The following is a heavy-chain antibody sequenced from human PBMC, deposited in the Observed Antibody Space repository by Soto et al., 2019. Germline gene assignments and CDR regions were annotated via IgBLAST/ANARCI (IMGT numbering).Heavy chain of an antibody. Sequence: GGSLRLSCAASGFTFSSYGMHWVRQAPCKGLEWVAVIWYDGSNKYYADSVKGRFTISRDNSKNTLYLQMNSLRAEDTAVYYCARDPVVGATTLANAFDIWGQGTMVTVSS. J-gene: IGHJ3*02. D-gene: IGHD1-26*01. CDR3: ARDPVVGATTLANAFDI. CDR1: GFTFSSYG. V-gene: IGHV3-33*01. CDR2: IWYDGSNK.